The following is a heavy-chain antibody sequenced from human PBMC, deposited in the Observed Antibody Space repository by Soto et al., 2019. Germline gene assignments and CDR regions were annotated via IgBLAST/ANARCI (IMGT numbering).Heavy chain of an antibody. CDR1: GGTFSTYA. Sequence: QVQLVQSGAEVKQPGSSVMVSCKTSGGTFSTYAIYWVRQAPGQGLEWMGAIIPLFGTADYAQKFQGRVTITADESTSTAYMELSSLRSEDTAVYYCARPKGSYSSGYYYFDYWGQGTLVTVSS. J-gene: IGHJ4*02. CDR2: IIPLFGTA. D-gene: IGHD6-19*01. V-gene: IGHV1-69*01. CDR3: ARPKGSYSSGYYYFDY.